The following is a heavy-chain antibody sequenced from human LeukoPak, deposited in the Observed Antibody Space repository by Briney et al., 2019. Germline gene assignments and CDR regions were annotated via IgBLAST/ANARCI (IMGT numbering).Heavy chain of an antibody. CDR1: GFTFSSFG. V-gene: IGHV3-23*01. CDR2: ISSTGGTA. J-gene: IGHJ6*03. CDR3: AKNGDRGAYCSGGSRYPYYYYNMDV. D-gene: IGHD2-15*01. Sequence: GGSLRLSCAASGFTFSSFGMSWVRQAPGKGLEWVSAISSTGGTAYYADSVKGRFTISRDNSKNTLYLQMNSLTAEDTAIYYCAKNGDRGAYCSGGSRYPYYYYNMDVWGKGTTVTISS.